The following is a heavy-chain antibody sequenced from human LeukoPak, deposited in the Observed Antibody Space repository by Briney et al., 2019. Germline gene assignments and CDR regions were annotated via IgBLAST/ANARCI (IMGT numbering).Heavy chain of an antibody. D-gene: IGHD5-18*01. CDR1: GFTFSSYA. V-gene: IGHV3-23*01. Sequence: GGSLRLSCAASGFTFSSYAMGWVRQAPGKGLEWVSAISGSGVSTHYADSVKGRFTVSRDNSKNTLNLQMNSLRAEDTAVYYCAKENTAMVNDYWGQGTLVTVSS. CDR3: AKENTAMVNDY. CDR2: ISGSGVST. J-gene: IGHJ4*02.